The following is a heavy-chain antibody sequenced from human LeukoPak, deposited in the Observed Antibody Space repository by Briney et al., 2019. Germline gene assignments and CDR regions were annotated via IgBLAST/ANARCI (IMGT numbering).Heavy chain of an antibody. CDR1: GGSFSGYY. D-gene: IGHD3-10*01. J-gene: IGHJ5*02. V-gene: IGHV4-34*01. CDR3: ARGRRIWFGARKWFDP. CDR2: INHSGST. Sequence: SETLSLTCAVYGGSFSGYYWSWIRQPPGKGLEWIGEINHSGSTNYNPSLKSRVTISVDTSKNQFSLKLSSVTAADTAVYYCARGRRIWFGARKWFDPWGQGTLVTVSS.